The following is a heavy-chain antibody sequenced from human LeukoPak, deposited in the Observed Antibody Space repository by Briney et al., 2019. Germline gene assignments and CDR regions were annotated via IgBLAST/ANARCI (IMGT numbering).Heavy chain of an antibody. J-gene: IGHJ4*02. CDR1: GYTFTSYD. CDR3: ARAVQCSGGSCYSGLIADFGTHHPADY. CDR2: MNPNSGNT. V-gene: IGHV1-8*01. Sequence: ASVKVSCKASGYTFTSYDINWVRQATGQGLEWMGWMNPNSGNTGYAQKFRGRVTMTRNTSISTAYMELSSLRSEDTAVYYCARAVQCSGGSCYSGLIADFGTHHPADYWGQGTLVTVSS. D-gene: IGHD2-15*01.